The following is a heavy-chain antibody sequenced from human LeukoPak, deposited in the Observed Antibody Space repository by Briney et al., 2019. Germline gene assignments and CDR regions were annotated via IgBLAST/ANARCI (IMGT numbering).Heavy chain of an antibody. CDR3: ARDKYDSNRSAFDF. Sequence: SGGSLRLSCEVSGFNFISYGMSWVRQAPGKGLSWVSHTGGTGGRTYYVESVKGRFTISRDNSRNTLYLQMNSLRAEDTALYFCARDKYDSNRSAFDFWGRGTMVIVSS. D-gene: IGHD3-22*01. J-gene: IGHJ3*01. V-gene: IGHV3-23*01. CDR2: TGGTGGRT. CDR1: GFNFISYG.